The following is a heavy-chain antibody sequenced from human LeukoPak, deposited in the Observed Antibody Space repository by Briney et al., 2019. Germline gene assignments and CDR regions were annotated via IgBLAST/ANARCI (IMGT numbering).Heavy chain of an antibody. Sequence: GGSLRLSCAVSGFTFSSYGMHWVRQAPGKGLEWVAVISYDGSNKYYGDSVKGRFTVSRDNTKNTLYLLMNNLGAEDTAMYYCAKGTTGSWYIVYDMDVWGQGTTVTVSS. CDR2: ISYDGSNK. V-gene: IGHV3-30*18. J-gene: IGHJ6*02. D-gene: IGHD3-10*01. CDR1: GFTFSSYG. CDR3: AKGTTGSWYIVYDMDV.